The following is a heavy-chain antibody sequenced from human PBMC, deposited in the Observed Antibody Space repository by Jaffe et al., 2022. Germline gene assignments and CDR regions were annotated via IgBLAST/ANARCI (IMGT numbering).Heavy chain of an antibody. V-gene: IGHV3-30*02. CDR2: IRYDGSNK. CDR1: GFTFSSYG. D-gene: IGHD3-16*01. CDR3: ASLPYDYIWGNRVPSFDY. J-gene: IGHJ4*02. Sequence: QVQLVESGGGVVQPGGSLRLSCAASGFTFSSYGMHWVRQAPGKGLEWVAFIRYDGSNKYYADSVKGRFTISRDNSKNTLYLQMNSLRAEDTAVYYCASLPYDYIWGNRVPSFDYWGQGTLVTVSS.